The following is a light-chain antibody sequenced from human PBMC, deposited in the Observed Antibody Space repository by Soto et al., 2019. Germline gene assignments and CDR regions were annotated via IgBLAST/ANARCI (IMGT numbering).Light chain of an antibody. J-gene: IGKJ1*01. Sequence: DIQMTQSPSTLSASVGDRVTITCRASQSLGSWLAWYQQKPGKAPKLLIYKASSLESGVPSRFSGSGSGTEFTLTISSLQPDDFATFYCQHQRTFGQGTKVEIK. CDR2: KAS. V-gene: IGKV1-5*03. CDR3: QHQRT. CDR1: QSLGSW.